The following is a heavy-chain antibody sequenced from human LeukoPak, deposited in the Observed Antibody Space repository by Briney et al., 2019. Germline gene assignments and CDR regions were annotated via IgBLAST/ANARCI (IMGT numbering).Heavy chain of an antibody. D-gene: IGHD3-22*01. J-gene: IGHJ4*02. CDR3: ARDPIRTYYYDSSGYYPFDY. CDR1: GFTFSSYS. Sequence: GSLRLSCAASGFTFSSYSMNWVRQAPGKGLEWVSSISSSSSYIYYADSVKGRFTISRDNAKNSLYLQMNSLRAEDTAVYYCARDPIRTYYYDSSGYYPFDYWGQGTLVTVSS. CDR2: ISSSSSYI. V-gene: IGHV3-21*01.